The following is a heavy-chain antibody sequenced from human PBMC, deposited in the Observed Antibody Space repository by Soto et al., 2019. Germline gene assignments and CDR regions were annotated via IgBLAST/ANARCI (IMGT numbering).Heavy chain of an antibody. V-gene: IGHV3-23*01. J-gene: IGHJ1*01. Sequence: EVQLLESGGGLVQPGGSLRLSCAASGFTFSSYAMNWVRQAPGKGLEWVSTISASGVSTYFADSVKGRFTISRDNSNHTLDLQMNSLRAEDTAVYYCAKTRTDQWLVTGFQHWGQGTLLTVSS. CDR3: AKTRTDQWLVTGFQH. D-gene: IGHD6-19*01. CDR2: ISASGVST. CDR1: GFTFSSYA.